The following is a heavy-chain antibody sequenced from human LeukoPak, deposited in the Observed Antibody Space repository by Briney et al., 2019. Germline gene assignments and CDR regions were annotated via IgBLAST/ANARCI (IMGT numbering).Heavy chain of an antibody. V-gene: IGHV3-33*01. Sequence: GGSLRLSCAASGFTFSSYGMHWVRQAPGKGLEWVAVIWYDGSNKYYADSVKGRFTISRDNSMNTLYLQMNSLRAEDTAVYYCARGGTPPRSYSAYWAQEPRVPVPS. CDR3: ARGGTPPRSYSAY. CDR2: IWYDGSNK. D-gene: IGHD1-14*01. J-gene: IGHJ4*02. CDR1: GFTFSSYG.